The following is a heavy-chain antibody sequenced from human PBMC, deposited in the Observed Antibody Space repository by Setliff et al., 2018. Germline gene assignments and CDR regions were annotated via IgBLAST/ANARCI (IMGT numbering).Heavy chain of an antibody. CDR2: INPNSAGT. CDR3: AGVDVLTASPF. CDR1: ANTFIAYY. J-gene: IGHJ4*02. V-gene: IGHV1-2*02. D-gene: IGHD3-9*01. Sequence: ASVKVSCKASANTFIAYYIHWVRQAPGQGLEWMGWINPNSAGTNYAQKFQGRVTMAWDASTTTAYLDLSRLTSDDTASYYCAGVDVLTASPFWGLGTRVTVSS.